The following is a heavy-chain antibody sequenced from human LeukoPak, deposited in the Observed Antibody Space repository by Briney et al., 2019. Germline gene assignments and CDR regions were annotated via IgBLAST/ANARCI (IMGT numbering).Heavy chain of an antibody. D-gene: IGHD3-22*01. CDR1: GGSITGSSYY. V-gene: IGHV4-39*01. J-gene: IGHJ4*02. Sequence: SETLSLTCSVSGGSITGSSYYWGWIRPPPGKGLEWIGSMYYSGSTYYNPSLKSRVTISVDTSKNQFSLKLSSVTAADPAVYYCARHYYDSTGYYYFDYWGQGTLVTVSS. CDR2: MYYSGST. CDR3: ARHYYDSTGYYYFDY.